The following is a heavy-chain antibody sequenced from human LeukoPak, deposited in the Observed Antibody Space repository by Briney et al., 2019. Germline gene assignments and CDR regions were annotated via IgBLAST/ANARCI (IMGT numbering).Heavy chain of an antibody. CDR3: AKEGPVVVPAAYRASVYYYCGMDV. CDR1: GFTFSSYG. CDR2: ISYDGSNK. Sequence: PGRSLRLSCAASGFTFSSYGMHWVRQAPGKGLEWVAVISYDGSNKYYADSVKGRFTISRDNSTNTLYLQMNSLRAEDTAVYYCAKEGPVVVPAAYRASVYYYCGMDVWGQGTTVTVSS. V-gene: IGHV3-30*18. J-gene: IGHJ6*02. D-gene: IGHD2-2*01.